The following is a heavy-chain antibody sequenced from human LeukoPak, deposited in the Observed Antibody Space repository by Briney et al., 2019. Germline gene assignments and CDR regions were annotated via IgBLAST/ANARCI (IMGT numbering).Heavy chain of an antibody. J-gene: IGHJ4*02. CDR1: GFTVSTTY. V-gene: IGHV3-53*01. Sequence: GGSLRLSCAASGFTVSTTYMTWVRQAPGKGLECVSVIYTGGSTYYADSVKGRFTISRDISKNTLSVQINTMRAEDTAVYYCARGTVTAPDYWGQGTLVTVSS. CDR2: IYTGGST. CDR3: ARGTVTAPDY. D-gene: IGHD4-17*01.